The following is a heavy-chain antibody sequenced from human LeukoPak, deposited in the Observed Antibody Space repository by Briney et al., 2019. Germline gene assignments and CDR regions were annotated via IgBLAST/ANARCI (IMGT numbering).Heavy chain of an antibody. Sequence: GGSLRLPCAASGFTVSSHYMSWVRQAPGKGLEWVSVIYSAGNTYADYADSVKGRFTISRDSSKNAMYLQMNSPRAEDTAVYYCARGRGSDYWGQGTLVTVSS. CDR1: GFTVSSHY. V-gene: IGHV3-53*01. J-gene: IGHJ4*02. CDR2: IYSAGNT. CDR3: ARGRGSDY.